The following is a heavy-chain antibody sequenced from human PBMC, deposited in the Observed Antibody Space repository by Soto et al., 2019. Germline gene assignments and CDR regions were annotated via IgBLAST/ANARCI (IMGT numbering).Heavy chain of an antibody. V-gene: IGHV3-21*01. CDR2: ISSSSSYI. Sequence: PGGSLRLSCAASGFTISSYSMNWVRQAPGKGLEWVSSISSSSSYIYYADSVKGRFTISRDNAKNSLYLQMNSLRAEDTAVYYCAREGAARTYYYYGMDVWGQGTTVTVSS. CDR3: AREGAARTYYYYGMDV. J-gene: IGHJ6*02. CDR1: GFTISSYS. D-gene: IGHD6-6*01.